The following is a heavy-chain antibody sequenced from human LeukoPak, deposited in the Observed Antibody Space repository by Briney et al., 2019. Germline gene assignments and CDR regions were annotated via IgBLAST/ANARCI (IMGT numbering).Heavy chain of an antibody. D-gene: IGHD3-22*01. CDR3: ARRAGDYSHPYDY. Sequence: GGSLRLSCAASGFTFSSYWMSWVRQAPGKGLEWVANIKQDGSEKYYVDSVKGRFTISRDNAKNSLFLQMNSLRAEDTAVYYCARRAGDYSHPYDYWGQGTLVTVSS. V-gene: IGHV3-7*01. CDR1: GFTFSSYW. J-gene: IGHJ4*02. CDR2: IKQDGSEK.